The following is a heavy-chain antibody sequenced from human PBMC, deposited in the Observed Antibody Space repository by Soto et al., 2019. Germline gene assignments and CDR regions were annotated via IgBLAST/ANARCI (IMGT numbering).Heavy chain of an antibody. D-gene: IGHD3-9*01. Sequence: GASVKVSCKASGYTFTHFYITWVRQAPGQGLEWMGAISPHNFNTNYAQKFRGRVTLTTEKSTNTAYMDLRSLTSDDTAVYYCARDEGGYDILTGYDKAHHFDYWGQGVRVTVSS. V-gene: IGHV1-18*01. CDR2: ISPHNFNT. CDR1: GYTFTHFY. J-gene: IGHJ4*02. CDR3: ARDEGGYDILTGYDKAHHFDY.